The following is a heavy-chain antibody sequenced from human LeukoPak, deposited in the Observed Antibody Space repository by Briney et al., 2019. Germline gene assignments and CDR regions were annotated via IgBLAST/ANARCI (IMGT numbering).Heavy chain of an antibody. V-gene: IGHV4-59*01. D-gene: IGHD5-18*01. CDR2: VSYSGST. CDR1: GGSISSYY. J-gene: IGHJ3*02. CDR3: ARDHGRSYNYGSDALDI. Sequence: KPSETLSLTCTVSGGSISSYYWSWIRQPPGKGLEGIGYVSYSGSTNYNPSLKSRVTISLDTSKNQFSLNLSSVTAADTAVYYCARDHGRSYNYGSDALDIWGQGTLVIVSA.